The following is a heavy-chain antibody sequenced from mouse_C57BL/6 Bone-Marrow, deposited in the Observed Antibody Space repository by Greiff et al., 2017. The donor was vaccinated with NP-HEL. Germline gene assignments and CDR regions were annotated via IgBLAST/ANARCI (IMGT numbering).Heavy chain of an antibody. J-gene: IGHJ4*01. CDR1: GFSLTSYG. V-gene: IGHV2-6*01. D-gene: IGHD1-1*01. CDR2: IWGVGST. Sequence: QVQLKESGPGLVAPSQSLSITCTVSGFSLTSYGVDWVRQSPGKGLEWLGVIWGVGSTNYNSPLKSRLSISKDNSKSQVFLKMNSLQTDDSAMYYCASRGVVATDYAMDYWGQGTSVTVSS. CDR3: ASRGVVATDYAMDY.